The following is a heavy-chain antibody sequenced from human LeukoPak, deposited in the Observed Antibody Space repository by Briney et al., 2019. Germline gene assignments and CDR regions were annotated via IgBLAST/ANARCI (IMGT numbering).Heavy chain of an antibody. V-gene: IGHV3-30-3*01. CDR3: AGPMVRGVIARLDY. D-gene: IGHD3-10*01. CDR2: ISYDGSNK. CDR1: GFTFSSYA. Sequence: PGRSLRLSCAASGFTFSSYAMHWVRQAPGKGLEWVAVISYDGSNKYYADSVKGRFTISRDNSKNTLYLQMNSLRAEDTAVYYCAGPMVRGVIARLDYWGQGTLVTVSS. J-gene: IGHJ4*02.